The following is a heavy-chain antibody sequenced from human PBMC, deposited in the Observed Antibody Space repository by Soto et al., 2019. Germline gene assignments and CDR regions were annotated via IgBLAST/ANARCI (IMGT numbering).Heavy chain of an antibody. CDR2: IYPGDSDI. D-gene: IGHD5-12*01. J-gene: IGHJ6*02. Sequence: PGESMKISCTGSGYSFTSYWIGWVRQMPGKGLEWMGIIYPGDSDIRYSPSFQGQVTISADKSISTAYLQWSSLKASDTAIYYCAKSIIVAGYQYYAMEVWGQGTTVTVSS. CDR3: AKSIIVAGYQYYAMEV. CDR1: GYSFTSYW. V-gene: IGHV5-51*01.